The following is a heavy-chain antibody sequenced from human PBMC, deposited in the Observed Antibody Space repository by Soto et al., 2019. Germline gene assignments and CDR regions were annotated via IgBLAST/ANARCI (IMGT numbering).Heavy chain of an antibody. CDR2: INPNSGGT. Sequence: GASVKVSCKTSGYIFTDYYIHWARQAPGQGLEWMGWINPNSGGTNYAQKFQDWVTMTRDTSINTAYMEVNRLRSDDTAVYYCARPSGYYPYYFDDWGQGTQVTVSS. J-gene: IGHJ4*02. V-gene: IGHV1-2*04. CDR1: GYIFTDYY. CDR3: ARPSGYYPYYFDD. D-gene: IGHD3-22*01.